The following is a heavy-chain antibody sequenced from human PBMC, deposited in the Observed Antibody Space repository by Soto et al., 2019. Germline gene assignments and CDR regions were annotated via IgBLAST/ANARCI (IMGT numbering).Heavy chain of an antibody. CDR1: GYSFTSYW. D-gene: IGHD3-10*01. J-gene: IGHJ3*02. V-gene: IGHV5-10-1*01. CDR2: IDPSGSYT. CDR3: ARHLTYVYGAFDI. Sequence: GESLKISCKGSGYSFTSYWISWVRQMPGKGLEWMGRIDPSGSYTNYSPSFQGHVTISADKSISTAYLQWSSLKASDTAMYYCARHLTYVYGAFDIWGQGTMVTVS.